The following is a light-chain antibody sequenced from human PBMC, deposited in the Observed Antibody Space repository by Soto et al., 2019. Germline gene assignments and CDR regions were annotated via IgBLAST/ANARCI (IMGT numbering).Light chain of an antibody. J-gene: IGKJ1*01. CDR1: QSVSSSS. CDR2: DAS. Sequence: EIVLTQSPGTLSLSPGERATLSCRASQSVSSSSLAWYQQKRGQAPRLLIHDASSRATGIPERFSGSGSGTDFTLTISRLEPEDFAVYYCQQYGGSPRTFGQGTKVDI. CDR3: QQYGGSPRT. V-gene: IGKV3-20*01.